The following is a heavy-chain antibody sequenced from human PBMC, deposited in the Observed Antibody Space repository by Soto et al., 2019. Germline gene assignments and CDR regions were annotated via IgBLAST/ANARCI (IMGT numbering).Heavy chain of an antibody. CDR2: IYSGGST. CDR1: GFTVNSNY. V-gene: IGHV3-66*01. D-gene: IGHD4-17*01. J-gene: IGHJ4*02. Sequence: EVQLVESGGGLVQPGGSLRLSCAASGFTVNSNYMSWVRQAPGKGLEWVSVIYSGGSTYYADSVKGRFTISRDNSKNTLYLQMNSLRAEDTAVYYCATSRQTTVTTFLDYWGQGTLVTVSS. CDR3: ATSRQTTVTTFLDY.